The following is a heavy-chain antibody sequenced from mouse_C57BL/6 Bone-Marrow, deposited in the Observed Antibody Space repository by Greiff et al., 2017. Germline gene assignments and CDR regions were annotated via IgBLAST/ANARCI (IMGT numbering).Heavy chain of an antibody. CDR2: IHPSDSDT. J-gene: IGHJ3*01. D-gene: IGHD2-2*01. CDR1: GYTFTSYW. Sequence: VQLQQPGAELVRPGASVKVSCKASGYTFTSYWMHWVKQRPGQGLEWIGRIHPSDSDTNYNQKFKGKATLTVDKSSSTAYMQLSSLTSEDSAVYYCALSTMVTTRAWFAYWGQGTLVTVSA. CDR3: ALSTMVTTRAWFAY. V-gene: IGHV1-74*01.